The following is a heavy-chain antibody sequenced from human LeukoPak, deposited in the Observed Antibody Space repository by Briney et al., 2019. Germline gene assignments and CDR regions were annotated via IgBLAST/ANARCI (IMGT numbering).Heavy chain of an antibody. CDR3: AGRRRDGYFDH. CDR1: GFTVSSNY. J-gene: IGHJ4*02. Sequence: GGSLRLSCAASGFTVSSNYMTWVRQAPGKGLGWVSLIYSGDNTYYADSVKGRFTISRDNSNNTLYFQMNSLRAEDTAVYYCAGRRRDGYFDHWGQGTLVTVSS. D-gene: IGHD5-24*01. CDR2: IYSGDNT. V-gene: IGHV3-53*01.